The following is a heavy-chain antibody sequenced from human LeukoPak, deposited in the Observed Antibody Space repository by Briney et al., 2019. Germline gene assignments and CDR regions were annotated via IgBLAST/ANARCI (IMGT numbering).Heavy chain of an antibody. D-gene: IGHD1-26*01. V-gene: IGHV4-39*01. CDR1: GGSISSSSYY. J-gene: IGHJ3*02. Sequence: SETLSLTCTVSGGSISSSSYYWGWIRQPPGKGLEWIGSIYYSGSTYYNPSLKSRVTISVDTSKNQFSLKLSSVTAADTAVYYCARLRGLLVANAFDIWGQGTMVTVSS. CDR2: IYYSGST. CDR3: ARLRGLLVANAFDI.